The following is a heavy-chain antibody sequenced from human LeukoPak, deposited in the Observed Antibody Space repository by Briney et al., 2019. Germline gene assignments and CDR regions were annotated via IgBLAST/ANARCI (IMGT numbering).Heavy chain of an antibody. CDR1: GITFSNCD. V-gene: IGHV3-13*01. D-gene: IGHD3-9*01. Sequence: PGGSLRLSCAASGITFSNCDMHWVRQAPGKGLEWVSAIGTAGDTYYPASAKGRFTTSTENATNSLYLQLNSLIAGGTAVYYCTRGAPYDLLPGYGLNAFDIWGRGTMVTVSS. J-gene: IGHJ3*02. CDR2: IGTAGDT. CDR3: TRGAPYDLLPGYGLNAFDI.